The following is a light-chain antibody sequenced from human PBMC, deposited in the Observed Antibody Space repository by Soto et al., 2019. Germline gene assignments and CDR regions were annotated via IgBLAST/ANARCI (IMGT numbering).Light chain of an antibody. Sequence: DIVMTQSPLSLPVTPGEPASISCRSSQSLLYSNGNNYLDWYLQKPGQSPQLLIYLGSNRASGVPDRFSGSVSGTDFTLKISRVEAEDIGVYYCMQALQTPLTFGGGTKVEIK. CDR3: MQALQTPLT. J-gene: IGKJ4*01. CDR1: QSLLYSNGNNY. V-gene: IGKV2-28*01. CDR2: LGS.